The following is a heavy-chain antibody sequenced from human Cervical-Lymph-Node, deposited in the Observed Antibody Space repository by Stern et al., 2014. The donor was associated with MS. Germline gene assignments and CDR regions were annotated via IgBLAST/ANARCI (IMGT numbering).Heavy chain of an antibody. D-gene: IGHD2-2*01. V-gene: IGHV1-46*01. Sequence: QVQLVESGAEVKKPGASVKVSCKASGYTFTSYYMHWVRQAPGQGLEWMGIINPSGGSTSYAQKFQGRVTMTSDTSTSTVYMELSSLRSEDTAVYYCARTPARTGWFDPWGQGTLVTVSS. CDR2: INPSGGST. CDR3: ARTPARTGWFDP. J-gene: IGHJ5*02. CDR1: GYTFTSYY.